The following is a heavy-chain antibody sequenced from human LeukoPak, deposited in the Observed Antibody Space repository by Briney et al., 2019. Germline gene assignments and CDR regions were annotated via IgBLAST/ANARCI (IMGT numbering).Heavy chain of an antibody. D-gene: IGHD1-26*01. CDR3: TRDPRGATGFDY. CDR2: ISTSGRTI. Sequence: PGRSLRLSCAASGFTFSSFGMNWVRQAPGKGLEWVSYISTSGRTIYYADSVKGRFTISRDNAKNSLYLQMNSLRVEDTAVYYCTRDPRGATGFDYWGQGTLVTVSS. J-gene: IGHJ4*02. CDR1: GFTFSSFG. V-gene: IGHV3-48*04.